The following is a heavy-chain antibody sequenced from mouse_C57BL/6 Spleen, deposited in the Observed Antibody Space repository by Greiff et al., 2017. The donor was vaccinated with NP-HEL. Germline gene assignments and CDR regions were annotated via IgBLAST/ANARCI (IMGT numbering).Heavy chain of an antibody. CDR2: ISSAGSYT. V-gene: IGHV5-6*01. CDR3: ARHRATVVDNAMDY. D-gene: IGHD1-1*01. Sequence: EVKLVESGGDLVKPGGSLKLSCAASGFTFSSYGRSWFRQTPDKRLEWVATISSAGSYTYYPDSVKGRFTISRDNAKNTLYLQMSSLKSEDTAMYYCARHRATVVDNAMDYWGQGTSVTVSS. CDR1: GFTFSSYG. J-gene: IGHJ4*01.